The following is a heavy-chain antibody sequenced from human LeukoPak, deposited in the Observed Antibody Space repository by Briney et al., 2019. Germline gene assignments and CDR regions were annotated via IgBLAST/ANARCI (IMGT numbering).Heavy chain of an antibody. V-gene: IGHV1-69*04. CDR1: GGTFSSYA. CDR2: IIPILGIA. Sequence: ASVKVSCKASGGTFSSYAISWVRQAPGQGLKWMGRIIPILGIANYAQKFQGGVTITADKSTSTAYMELSSLRSEDTAVYYCARDANFDGASSPRYYYGMDVWGQGTTVTVSS. D-gene: IGHD4-23*01. J-gene: IGHJ6*02. CDR3: ARDANFDGASSPRYYYGMDV.